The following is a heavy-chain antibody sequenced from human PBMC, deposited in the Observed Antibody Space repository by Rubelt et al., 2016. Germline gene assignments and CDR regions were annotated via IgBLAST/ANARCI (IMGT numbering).Heavy chain of an antibody. CDR3: ARGSLRPGDF. V-gene: IGHV3-7*01. CDR2: IKQDGSEK. Sequence: EVQLVESGGGLVQPGGSLRLSCAVSGFTYINHWMSWVRQAPGRGLEWVANIKQDGSEKNYVDSVKGRFTISRDNAKNSLYLRRNSLRAEDTAVYYGARGSLRPGDFWGQGTLVTVSS. CDR1: GFTYINHW. J-gene: IGHJ4*02. D-gene: IGHD3-3*01.